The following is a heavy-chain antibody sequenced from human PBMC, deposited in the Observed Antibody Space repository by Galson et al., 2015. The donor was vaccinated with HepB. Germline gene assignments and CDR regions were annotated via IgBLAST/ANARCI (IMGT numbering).Heavy chain of an antibody. D-gene: IGHD2-15*01. CDR2: IDTDGSTT. V-gene: IGHV3-74*01. Sequence: SLRLSCAASGFTFRSYWLHWVRQAPGKGLVWVSRIDTDGSTTTYADSVKGRFTISRDNARNTLYLQIHSLRAEDTAVYYCARQDSALDYWGQGTLVTVSP. J-gene: IGHJ4*02. CDR3: ARQDSALDY. CDR1: GFTFRSYW.